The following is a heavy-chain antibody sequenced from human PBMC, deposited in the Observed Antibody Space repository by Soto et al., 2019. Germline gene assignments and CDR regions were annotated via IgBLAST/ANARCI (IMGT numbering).Heavy chain of an antibody. V-gene: IGHV3-30-3*01. CDR3: ARWGSYSSSPGDYYYYGMDV. D-gene: IGHD6-6*01. CDR1: GFTFSSYA. J-gene: IGHJ6*02. CDR2: ISYDGSNK. Sequence: QVQLVESGGGVVQPGRSLRLSCAASGFTFSSYAMHWVRQAPGKGLEWVAVISYDGSNKYYADSVKGRFTISRDNSKNTLYLQMNSLSAEDTAVYYCARWGSYSSSPGDYYYYGMDVWGQGTTVTVSS.